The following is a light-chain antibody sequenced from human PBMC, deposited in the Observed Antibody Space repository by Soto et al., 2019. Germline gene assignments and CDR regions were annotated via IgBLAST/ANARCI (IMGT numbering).Light chain of an antibody. CDR3: QQSSRTPWT. J-gene: IGKJ1*01. CDR1: QSISNY. CDR2: TAS. V-gene: IGKV1-39*01. Sequence: DIQMTQSPSSLSASVGDSVTITCRASQSISNYLNWYQQKPGKAPNLLIYTASSLQSGVPSRFSGSSSGTDFTLTISSLQPEDFATYYCQQSSRTPWTFGQGTKVEIK.